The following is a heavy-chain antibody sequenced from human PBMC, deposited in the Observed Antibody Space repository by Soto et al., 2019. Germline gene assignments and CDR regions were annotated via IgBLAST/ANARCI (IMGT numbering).Heavy chain of an antibody. Sequence: PGGSLRLSCGASGFAFSSYSMNWFRQAPGKGLEWVSSISSSSSYIYYADSVKGRFTISRDNAKNSLYLQMNSLRAEDTAVYYCARDQSVGYYDFWSGYNYYYYYGMDVWGQGTTVTVSS. CDR2: ISSSSSYI. J-gene: IGHJ6*02. D-gene: IGHD3-3*01. CDR3: ARDQSVGYYDFWSGYNYYYYYGMDV. V-gene: IGHV3-21*01. CDR1: GFAFSSYS.